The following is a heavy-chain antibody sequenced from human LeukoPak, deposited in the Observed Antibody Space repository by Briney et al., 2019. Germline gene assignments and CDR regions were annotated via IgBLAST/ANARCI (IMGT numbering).Heavy chain of an antibody. D-gene: IGHD3-22*01. CDR1: GFTVSSSY. CDR3: AKTYYYDNNGYYYFDY. Sequence: GGSLRLSCAASGFTVSSSYMSWVRQAPGKGLEWVSVIYSGGTTYYADSVKGRFTISRDTSKNTLYLQTNSLRAEDTAVYYCAKTYYYDNNGYYYFDYWGQGTLVTVSS. V-gene: IGHV3-66*01. J-gene: IGHJ4*02. CDR2: IYSGGTT.